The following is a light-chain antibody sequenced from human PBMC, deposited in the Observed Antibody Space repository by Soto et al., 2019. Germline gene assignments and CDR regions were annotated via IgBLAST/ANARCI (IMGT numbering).Light chain of an antibody. J-gene: IGKJ5*01. CDR2: DAS. CDR1: QNINNY. Sequence: IQMCQPPSSVSASVGDRVTITCQASQNINNYLNWYQQKPGRAPKLLIYDASNLEAGVPSRFRGSGSGTDFTFTISRLQPEDIATYYCQQYENRPTFGQGTRLEI. V-gene: IGKV1-33*01. CDR3: QQYENRPT.